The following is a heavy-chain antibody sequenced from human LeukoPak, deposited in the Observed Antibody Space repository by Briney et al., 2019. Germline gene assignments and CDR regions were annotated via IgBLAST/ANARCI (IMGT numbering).Heavy chain of an antibody. V-gene: IGHV4-34*01. CDR1: GGSFSGYY. CDR2: INHNGST. CDR3: ARRLTYYYYMDV. D-gene: IGHD4/OR15-4a*01. Sequence: SETLSLTCAVYGGSFSGYYWSWIRQPPGKGLEWIGEINHNGSTNYNPSLKSRVTISVDTSKNQFSLKLSSVTAADTAVYYCARRLTYYYYMDVWGKGTTVTISS. J-gene: IGHJ6*03.